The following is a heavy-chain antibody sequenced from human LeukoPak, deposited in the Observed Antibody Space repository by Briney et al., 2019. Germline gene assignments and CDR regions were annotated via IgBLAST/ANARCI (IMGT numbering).Heavy chain of an antibody. Sequence: SETLSLTCTVSGGSISSSSYYWGWIRQPPGTGLEWIGSIYYSGSTYYNPSLKSRVTISVDTSKNQFSLKLSSVTAADTAVYYCARDRYYDSSGYLPFDYWGQGTLVSVSS. J-gene: IGHJ4*02. D-gene: IGHD3-22*01. CDR3: ARDRYYDSSGYLPFDY. V-gene: IGHV4-39*07. CDR1: GGSISSSSYY. CDR2: IYYSGST.